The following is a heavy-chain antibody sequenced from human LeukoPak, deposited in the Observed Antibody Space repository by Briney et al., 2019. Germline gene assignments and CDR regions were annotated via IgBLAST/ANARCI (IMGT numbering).Heavy chain of an antibody. V-gene: IGHV3-23*01. CDR1: GSGFTFGNFA. D-gene: IGHD3-16*01. Sequence: GGSLRLSCEASGSGFTFGNFALSWVRQAPGKGLEWVSGISGSGYYTYYADSVKGRFTISRDNSKNTLYIEMNSLRAEDTAVYYCAKDGSWGDYYFYFYMDVWGKGTTVTVSS. CDR2: ISGSGYYT. CDR3: AKDGSWGDYYFYFYMDV. J-gene: IGHJ6*03.